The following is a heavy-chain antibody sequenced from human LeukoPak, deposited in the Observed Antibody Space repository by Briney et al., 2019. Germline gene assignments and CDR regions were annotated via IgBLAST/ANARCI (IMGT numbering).Heavy chain of an antibody. CDR1: GFTFSSYA. J-gene: IGHJ4*02. CDR2: ISAGGGTT. CDR3: AKASYYYDSSAYKYYFDY. Sequence: GGSLRLSCEASGFTFSSYAMNWVRQAPGKGLEWVSAISAGGGTTYYADSVKGRFSISRDSSKNTVYLQMNSLRAEDTAVYYCAKASYYYDSSAYKYYFDYWGQGTLVTVSS. D-gene: IGHD3-22*01. V-gene: IGHV3-23*01.